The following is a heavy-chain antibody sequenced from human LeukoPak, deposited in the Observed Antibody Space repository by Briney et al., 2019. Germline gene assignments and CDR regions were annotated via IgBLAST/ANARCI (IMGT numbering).Heavy chain of an antibody. Sequence: WASVKVSCKASGGIFSSYAISWVRQAPGQGLEWMGGIIPIFGTANYAQKFQGRVTITADESTSTAYMELSSLRSEDTAVYYSARAVSRGAYYFDYWGQGTLVTVSS. CDR2: IIPIFGTA. CDR1: GGIFSSYA. D-gene: IGHD3-10*01. J-gene: IGHJ4*02. V-gene: IGHV1-69*13. CDR3: ARAVSRGAYYFDY.